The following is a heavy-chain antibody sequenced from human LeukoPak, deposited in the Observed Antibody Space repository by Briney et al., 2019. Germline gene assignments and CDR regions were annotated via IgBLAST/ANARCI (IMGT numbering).Heavy chain of an antibody. CDR2: SYYSGST. CDR3: ARLGSVAMPFDC. D-gene: IGHD2-2*01. V-gene: IGHV4-59*08. Sequence: PSETLSLTCTVSGGSMNNYYWNWIRQPPGKGLEWIGYSYYSGSTNYNPSLKSRVNISVDTSKNQFSLNLSSVTAADTAVYYCARLGSVAMPFDCWGQGTLATVSS. J-gene: IGHJ4*02. CDR1: GGSMNNYY.